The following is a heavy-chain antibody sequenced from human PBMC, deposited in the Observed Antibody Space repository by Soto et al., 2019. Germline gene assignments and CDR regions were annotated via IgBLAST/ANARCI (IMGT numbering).Heavy chain of an antibody. CDR2: ISSSSSYI. Sequence: GGSLRLSCAASGFTFSSYSMNWVRQAPGKGLEWVSSISSSSSYIYYADSVKGRFTISRDNAKNSLYLQMNSLRAEDTAVYYCARPGLHPNGLDYWGQGTLVTVSS. CDR3: ARPGLHPNGLDY. V-gene: IGHV3-21*01. CDR1: GFTFSSYS. J-gene: IGHJ4*02. D-gene: IGHD2-8*01.